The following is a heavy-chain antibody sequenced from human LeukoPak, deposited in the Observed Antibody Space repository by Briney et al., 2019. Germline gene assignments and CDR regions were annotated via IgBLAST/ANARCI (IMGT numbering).Heavy chain of an antibody. Sequence: GGSLRLSCAASGFTFSDYYMSWIRQAPGKGLEWVSYISSSGSTIYYADSVKGRFTMSRDNVKNSLFLQMDSLRADDTAVYYCARDPYNSGGYGAFDMWGPGTVVTVSS. J-gene: IGHJ3*02. V-gene: IGHV3-11*04. CDR1: GFTFSDYY. CDR2: ISSSGSTI. CDR3: ARDPYNSGGYGAFDM. D-gene: IGHD3-22*01.